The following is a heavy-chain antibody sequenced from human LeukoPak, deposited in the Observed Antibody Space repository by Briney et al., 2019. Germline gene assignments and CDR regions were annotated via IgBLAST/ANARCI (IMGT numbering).Heavy chain of an antibody. J-gene: IGHJ4*02. CDR3: AKGNAAAPFDY. D-gene: IGHD2-15*01. Sequence: SWVRQAPGKGLEWISAISGGGAATYYADSVEGRFTISRDKSKNTLYLQMNSLRAEDAAVYYCAKGNAAAPFDYWGQGTLVTVSS. CDR2: ISGGGAAT. V-gene: IGHV3-23*01.